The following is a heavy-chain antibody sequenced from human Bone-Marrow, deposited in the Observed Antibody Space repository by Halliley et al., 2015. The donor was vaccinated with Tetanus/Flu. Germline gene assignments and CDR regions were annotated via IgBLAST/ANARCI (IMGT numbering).Heavy chain of an antibody. CDR3: ARSSYDSSGSSLNHFDY. D-gene: IGHD3-22*01. V-gene: IGHV4-30-4*01. Sequence: TLSLTCAVSGAAASGGSIRSGGYYWSWIRQPPGKGLEWIGYIYYSGSTSYNPSLKSRLIISVDNSKNQFSVRLSSVTAADTAVYYCARSSYDSSGSSLNHFDYWGRGTLVTVSS. CDR2: IYYSGST. CDR1: GAAASGGSIRSGGYY. J-gene: IGHJ4*02.